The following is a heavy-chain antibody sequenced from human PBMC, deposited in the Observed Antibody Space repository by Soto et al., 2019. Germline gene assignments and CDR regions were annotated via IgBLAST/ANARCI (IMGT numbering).Heavy chain of an antibody. J-gene: IGHJ4*02. Sequence: EVQLLESGGGLVQPGGSLRLSCAASGFTFSSYAMSWVRQAPGKGLEWVSAISGSGGSTYYADSVKGRFTIFRDNSKNTRYLQMNSLRAEDTAVYYCAKPYCGGDCYYFDYWGQGTLVTVSS. V-gene: IGHV3-23*01. D-gene: IGHD2-21*02. CDR2: ISGSGGST. CDR1: GFTFSSYA. CDR3: AKPYCGGDCYYFDY.